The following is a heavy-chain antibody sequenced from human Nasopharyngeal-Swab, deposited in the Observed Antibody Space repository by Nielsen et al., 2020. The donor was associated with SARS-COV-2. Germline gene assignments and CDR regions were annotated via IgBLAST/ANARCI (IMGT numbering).Heavy chain of an antibody. J-gene: IGHJ6*02. CDR2: IYSGGST. D-gene: IGHD6-6*01. CDR3: ARDLSLYSSSPSNGMDV. CDR1: GFTISSNY. V-gene: IGHV3-53*04. Sequence: GESLKISCAASGFTISSNYMSWVRQAPGKGLEWVSVIYSGGSTFYADSEEGRFTISRHNSKNTLYLQMNSLRPEDTAIYYCARDLSLYSSSPSNGMDVWGQGTTVTVSS.